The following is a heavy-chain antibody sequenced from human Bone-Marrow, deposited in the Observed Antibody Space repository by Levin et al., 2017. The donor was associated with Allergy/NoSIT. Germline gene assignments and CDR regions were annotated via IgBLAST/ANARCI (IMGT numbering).Heavy chain of an antibody. CDR1: GFTFSSYA. J-gene: IGHJ6*02. Sequence: SCAASGFTFSSYAMSWVRQAPGKGLEWVSAISGSGGSTYYADSVKGRFTISRDNSKNTLYLQMNSLRAEDTAVYYCAIAQRNYDFWSGYPLRYYYYGMDVWGQGTTVTVSS. V-gene: IGHV3-23*01. CDR3: AIAQRNYDFWSGYPLRYYYYGMDV. D-gene: IGHD3-3*01. CDR2: ISGSGGST.